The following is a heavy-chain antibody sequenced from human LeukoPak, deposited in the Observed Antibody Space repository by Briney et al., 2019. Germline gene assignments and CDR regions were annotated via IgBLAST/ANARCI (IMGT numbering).Heavy chain of an antibody. Sequence: SETLSLTCSVSGGSISNSSYYWGWIRQPPGKGLEGIVTIYYSGSTYHNPSLKSRVSISVDTSMNQFYLKLSSGTGAETAVYYCARQRSKYYYENYWGQGTLVTVSS. CDR3: ARQRSKYYYENY. CDR1: GGSISNSSYY. J-gene: IGHJ4*02. CDR2: IYYSGST. D-gene: IGHD3-22*01. V-gene: IGHV4-39*01.